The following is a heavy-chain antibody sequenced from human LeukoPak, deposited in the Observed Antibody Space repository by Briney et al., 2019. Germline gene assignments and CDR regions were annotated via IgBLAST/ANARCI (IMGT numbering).Heavy chain of an antibody. J-gene: IGHJ6*03. CDR3: ARRRITMVRGARSPRGYYYMDV. V-gene: IGHV4-61*02. CDR1: GGSISSGSYY. D-gene: IGHD3-10*01. CDR2: IYTSGST. Sequence: SETLSLTCTVSGGSISSGSYYWSWIRQPAGKGLEWIGRIYTSGSTNYNPSLKSRVTISVDTSKNQFSLKLSSVTAADTAVYYCARRRITMVRGARSPRGYYYMDVWGKGTTVTISS.